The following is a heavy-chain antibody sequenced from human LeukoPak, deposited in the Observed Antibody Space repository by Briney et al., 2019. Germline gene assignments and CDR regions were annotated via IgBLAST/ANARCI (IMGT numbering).Heavy chain of an antibody. D-gene: IGHD1-26*01. CDR1: GFTVSSNY. J-gene: IGHJ4*02. Sequence: GGSLRLSCAASGFTVSSNYMSWVRQAPGKGLEWVSVIYSGGSTYYADSVKGRFTISRDNSKNTLYLRMNSLRAEDTAVYYCARFVVGATYYFDCWGQGTLVTVSS. V-gene: IGHV3-53*01. CDR3: ARFVVGATYYFDC. CDR2: IYSGGST.